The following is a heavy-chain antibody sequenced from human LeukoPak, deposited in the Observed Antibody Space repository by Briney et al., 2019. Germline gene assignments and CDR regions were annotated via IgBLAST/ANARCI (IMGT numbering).Heavy chain of an antibody. V-gene: IGHV4-30-4*08. D-gene: IGHD2-2*02. Sequence: SQTLSLTCTVSGGSISSGDYYWSWIRQPPGKGLEWIGYIYYSGSTYYNPSLKSRVTISVDTSKNQLSLKLSSVTAADTAVYYCARIIVVVPAAIEGFDYWGQGTLVTVSS. CDR3: ARIIVVVPAAIEGFDY. CDR1: GGSISSGDYY. CDR2: IYYSGST. J-gene: IGHJ4*02.